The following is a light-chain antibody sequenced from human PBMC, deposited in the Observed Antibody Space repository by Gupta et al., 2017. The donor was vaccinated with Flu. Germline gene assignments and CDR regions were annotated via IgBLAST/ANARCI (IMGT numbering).Light chain of an antibody. J-gene: IGLJ3*02. Sequence: QSALTQPASVSGSPGQSITISCTGTNSDIGTYKFVSWYQQRAGKVPKLIISEGSKRTAGISNRFSGSKSGNTASLTISGLQAEDEADYYCFSYVGDSSWVFGGGTRLTVL. V-gene: IGLV2-23*01. CDR3: FSYVGDSSWV. CDR1: NSDIGTYKF. CDR2: EGS.